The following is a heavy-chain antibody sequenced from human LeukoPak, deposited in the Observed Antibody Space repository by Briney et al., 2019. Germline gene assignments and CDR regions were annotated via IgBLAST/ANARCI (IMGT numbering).Heavy chain of an antibody. CDR2: IRNRASSYIT. CDR3: VRVWRGYYFDS. D-gene: IGHD1-1*01. J-gene: IGHJ4*02. Sequence: GGSLRLSCAASGFTFSDHYMDWVRQAPGKGLEWVGRIRNRASSYITQYAASMKGRFTISRDDSENSLYLQMNSLKTDDTAVYYCVRVWRGYYFDSWGQGALVTVSS. CDR1: GFTFSDHY. V-gene: IGHV3-72*01.